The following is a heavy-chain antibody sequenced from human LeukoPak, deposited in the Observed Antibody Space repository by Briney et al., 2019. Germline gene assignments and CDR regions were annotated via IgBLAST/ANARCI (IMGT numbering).Heavy chain of an antibody. D-gene: IGHD3-10*01. CDR3: ARAAYYGSGSHIHLYYYYGMDV. V-gene: IGHV4-34*01. CDR2: INHSGSI. CDR1: GGSFSGYY. Sequence: SETLSLTCAVYGGSFSGYYWSWIRQPPGKGLEWIGEINHSGSINYNPSLKSRVTISVDTSKNQFSLKLSSVTAADTAVYYCARAAYYGSGSHIHLYYYYGMDVWGKGTTVTVSS. J-gene: IGHJ6*04.